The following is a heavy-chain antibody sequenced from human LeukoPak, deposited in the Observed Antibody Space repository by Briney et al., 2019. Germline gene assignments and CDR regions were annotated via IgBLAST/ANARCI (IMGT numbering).Heavy chain of an antibody. D-gene: IGHD3-16*01. CDR2: INHSGST. CDR1: GGSFSGYY. J-gene: IGHJ4*02. Sequence: SETLSLTCDAYGGSFSGYYWSWIRQPPGKGLEWIGEINHSGSTNYNPSLKSRVTISVDTSKNQFSLKLSSVTAADTAVYYCARGGYDRGIYWGQGTPVTVSS. CDR3: ARGGYDRGIY. V-gene: IGHV4-34*01.